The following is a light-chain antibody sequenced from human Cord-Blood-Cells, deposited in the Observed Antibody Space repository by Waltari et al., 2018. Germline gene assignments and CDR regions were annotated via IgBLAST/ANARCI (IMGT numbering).Light chain of an antibody. CDR3: CSYAGSYTYV. Sequence: QSALTQPRSVSGSPGQSVTISCTGTSSDVGGHNYVSCYQQHPGKAPKLMIYDVSNRPSRVPDRFSGSKSGNTVSLTISGLQAEDEADYYCCSYAGSYTYVFGTGPKVTVL. CDR2: DVS. J-gene: IGLJ1*01. CDR1: SSDVGGHNY. V-gene: IGLV2-11*01.